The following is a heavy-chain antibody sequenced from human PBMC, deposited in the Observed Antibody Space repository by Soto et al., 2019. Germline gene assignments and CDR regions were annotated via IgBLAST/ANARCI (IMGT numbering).Heavy chain of an antibody. CDR3: ARGAPIWYYYGMDV. CDR1: GGSFSGYY. J-gene: IGHJ6*02. Sequence: QVQLQQWGAGLLKPSETLSLTCAVYGGSFSGYYWSWIRQPPGKGLEWIGEINHSGSTNYNPSLKSRVTLSVDTSKNQFSLKLSSVTAADTAVYYCARGAPIWYYYGMDVWGQGTTVTVSS. CDR2: INHSGST. V-gene: IGHV4-34*01.